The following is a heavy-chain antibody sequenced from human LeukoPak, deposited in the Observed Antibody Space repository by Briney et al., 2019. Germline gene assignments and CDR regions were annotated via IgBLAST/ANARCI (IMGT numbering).Heavy chain of an antibody. CDR1: GGSFSGYY. V-gene: IGHV4-34*01. CDR3: ARGSTYYDFWSGYYSGPYSGYFDY. CDR2: INHSGST. J-gene: IGHJ4*02. Sequence: SETLSLTCAVYGGSFSGYYWSWIRQPPGKGLEWIGEINHSGSTNYNPSLKSRVTISVDTSKNQFSLKLSSVTAADTAVYYCARGSTYYDFWSGYYSGPYSGYFDYWGQGTPVTVSS. D-gene: IGHD3-3*01.